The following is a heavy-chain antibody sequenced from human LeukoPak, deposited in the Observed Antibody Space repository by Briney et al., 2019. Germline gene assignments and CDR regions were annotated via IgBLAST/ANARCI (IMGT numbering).Heavy chain of an antibody. Sequence: GGSLRLSCAASRFTFSSYAMRWVRQAPGKGLEWVSAISGSGGSTYYADSVKGRFTISRDNSKNTLYLQMNSLRAEDTAVYYCARDRALSSAYYFDYWGQGTLVTVSS. CDR3: ARDRALSSAYYFDY. CDR2: ISGSGGST. D-gene: IGHD6-19*01. V-gene: IGHV3-23*01. CDR1: RFTFSSYA. J-gene: IGHJ4*02.